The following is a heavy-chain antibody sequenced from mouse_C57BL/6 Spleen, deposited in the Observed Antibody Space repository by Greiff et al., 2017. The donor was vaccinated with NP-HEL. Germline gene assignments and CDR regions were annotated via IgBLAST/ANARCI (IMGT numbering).Heavy chain of an antibody. D-gene: IGHD2-10*02. CDR3: ARGYGNYDDYYAMDY. CDR1: GFSINSDCY. J-gene: IGHJ4*01. V-gene: IGHV3-3*01. CDR2: TFYSGIT. Sequence: DVQLQESGPSLVRPSQTLSLTCTVTGFSINSDCYWIWIRQFPGNKLEYIGYTFYSGITYYNPSLESRTYITRDTSKNQFSLKLSSVTTEDTATYYCARGYGNYDDYYAMDYWGQGTSVTVSS.